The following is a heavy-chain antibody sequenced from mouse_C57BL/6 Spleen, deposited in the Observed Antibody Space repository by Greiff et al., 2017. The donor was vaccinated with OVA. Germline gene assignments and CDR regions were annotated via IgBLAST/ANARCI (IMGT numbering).Heavy chain of an antibody. Sequence: VQLQQSGAELVKPGASVKLSCKATGYTFTGYWIEWVKQRPGHGLEWIGEILPGSGSTNYNEKFKGKATITADTSSNTAYLQISSLTTEDSAIYYCARSGWEYYFDYWGQGTTLTVSS. D-gene: IGHD3-1*01. J-gene: IGHJ2*01. V-gene: IGHV1-9*01. CDR1: GYTFTGYW. CDR2: ILPGSGST. CDR3: ARSGWEYYFDY.